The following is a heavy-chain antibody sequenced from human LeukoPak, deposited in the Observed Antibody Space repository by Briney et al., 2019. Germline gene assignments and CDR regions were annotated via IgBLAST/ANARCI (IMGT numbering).Heavy chain of an antibody. CDR3: ARVALGYCSSTSCFYFDY. V-gene: IGHV3-21*01. Sequence: GGPLRLSCAASGFTFSSYSMNWVRQAPGKGLEWVSSISSSSSYIYYADSVKGRFTISRDNAKNSLYLQMNSLRAEDTAVYYCARVALGYCSSTSCFYFDYWGQGTLVTVSS. CDR2: ISSSSSYI. CDR1: GFTFSSYS. J-gene: IGHJ4*02. D-gene: IGHD2-2*01.